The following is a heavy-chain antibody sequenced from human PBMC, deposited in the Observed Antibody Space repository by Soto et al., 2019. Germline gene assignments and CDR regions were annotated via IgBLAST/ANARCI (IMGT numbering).Heavy chain of an antibody. J-gene: IGHJ4*02. CDR1: GFAFNNYG. CDR2: ISKSDYT. CDR3: AREDSIIIPAVSDF. D-gene: IGHD2-2*01. Sequence: PGGSLRLSCTVSGFAFNNYGINWVRQAPGNGLEWVSSISKSDYTYYSDSVTGRFTISRDNAKNSVSLQMNTLRVEDTAVYYCAREDSIIIPAVSDFWSQGTLVTVSS. V-gene: IGHV3-21*01.